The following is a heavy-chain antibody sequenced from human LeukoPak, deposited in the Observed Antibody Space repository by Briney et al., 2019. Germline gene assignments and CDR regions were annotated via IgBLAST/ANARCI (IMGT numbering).Heavy chain of an antibody. D-gene: IGHD3-3*01. CDR1: GGSFSGYY. J-gene: IGHJ3*02. Sequence: PSETLSLTCAVYGGSFSGYYWSWIRQPPGKGLEWIGEINHSGSTNYNPSLKSRVTISVDTSKNQFSLKLSSVTAADTAVHDCASLNTSGYAFDIWGQGTMVTVSS. CDR3: ASLNTSGYAFDI. V-gene: IGHV4-34*01. CDR2: INHSGST.